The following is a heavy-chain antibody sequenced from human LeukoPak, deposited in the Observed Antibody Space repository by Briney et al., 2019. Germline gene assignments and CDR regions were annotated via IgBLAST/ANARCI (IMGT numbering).Heavy chain of an antibody. J-gene: IGHJ4*02. D-gene: IGHD2-2*01. CDR1: GYSFTSYW. V-gene: IGHV5-10-1*01. CDR2: IDPSDSYT. Sequence: GESLRISCKGSGYSFTSYWISWVRPMPGKGLEWMGRIDPSDSYTNYSPSFQGHVTISADKSISTAYLQWSSLKASDTAMYYCARGLGYCSSTSCPSCWGQGTLVTVSS. CDR3: ARGLGYCSSTSCPSC.